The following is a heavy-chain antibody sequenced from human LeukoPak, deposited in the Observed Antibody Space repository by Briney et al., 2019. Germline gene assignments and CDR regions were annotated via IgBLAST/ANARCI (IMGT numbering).Heavy chain of an antibody. CDR3: ASVIPYGPRFDY. Sequence: PSETLSLTCTVSGGSISSSSYYWGWIRQPPGKGLEWIGSIYYSGSTYYNPSLKSRVTISVDTSENQFSLKLSSVTAADTAVYYCASVIPYGPRFDYWGQGTLVTVSS. CDR2: IYYSGST. CDR1: GGSISSSSYY. V-gene: IGHV4-39*07. J-gene: IGHJ4*02. D-gene: IGHD3-10*01.